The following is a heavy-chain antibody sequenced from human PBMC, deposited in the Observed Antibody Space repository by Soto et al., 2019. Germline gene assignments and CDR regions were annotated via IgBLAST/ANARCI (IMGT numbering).Heavy chain of an antibody. CDR2: ISGSGGST. D-gene: IGHD1-26*01. CDR3: ARGELPRSFDY. J-gene: IGHJ4*02. Sequence: EVQLLESGGGLVQPGGSLRLSCAASGFTFSSYAMSWVRQAPGKGLEWVSAISGSGGSTYYVDSVKGRFTVSRDNSKNTLYLQMNSLGAADTAVYYCARGELPRSFDYWGQGTLVTVSS. CDR1: GFTFSSYA. V-gene: IGHV3-23*01.